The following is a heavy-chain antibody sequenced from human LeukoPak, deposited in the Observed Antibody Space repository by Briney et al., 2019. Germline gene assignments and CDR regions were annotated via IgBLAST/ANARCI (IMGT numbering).Heavy chain of an antibody. Sequence: GGSLRLSCAASGFTFSSYAMSWVRQAPGKGLVWVSAISGSGGSTYYADSVKGRFTISRDNSKNTLYLQMNSLRAEDTAVYYCEAARGYCSGGSCFDYWGQGTLVTVSS. V-gene: IGHV3-23*01. CDR2: ISGSGGST. D-gene: IGHD2-15*01. CDR1: GFTFSSYA. J-gene: IGHJ4*02. CDR3: EAARGYCSGGSCFDY.